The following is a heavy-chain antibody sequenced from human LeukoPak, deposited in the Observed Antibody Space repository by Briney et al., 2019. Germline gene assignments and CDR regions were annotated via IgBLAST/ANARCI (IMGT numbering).Heavy chain of an antibody. CDR3: ARGPRPTYYYDSRGRLVDY. D-gene: IGHD3-22*01. J-gene: IGHJ4*02. CDR2: ISRSGSTK. Sequence: PGGSLRLSCAASGFTFSDYNMRWIRQAPGKGLEWVSSISRSGSTKYYADSVKGRFTISRDNAKNSLFLQMNSLRAEDTAVYYCARGPRPTYYYDSRGRLVDYWGQGTLVTVSS. V-gene: IGHV3-11*01. CDR1: GFTFSDYN.